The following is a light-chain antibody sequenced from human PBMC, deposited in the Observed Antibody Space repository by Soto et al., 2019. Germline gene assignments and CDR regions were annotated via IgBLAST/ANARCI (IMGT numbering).Light chain of an antibody. Sequence: QPVLSQPPSASGTPGQTVTISCSGSNSNNGTFSFYWYQQLPGTAPKLLIDGNGPRPSGVPDRFSGSKSDTSAALAIAGLRSGVEANFYCAAWDDILTILFGGGTKRTV. CDR3: AAWDDILTIL. CDR1: NSNNGTFS. J-gene: IGLJ2*01. CDR2: GNG. V-gene: IGLV1-47*01.